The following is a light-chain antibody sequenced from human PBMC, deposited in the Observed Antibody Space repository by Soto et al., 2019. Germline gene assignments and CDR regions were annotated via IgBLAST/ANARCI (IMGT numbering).Light chain of an antibody. CDR2: GAS. CDR1: QSVSSSY. J-gene: IGKJ2*01. Sequence: EIVMTQSPGTLSLSPGERATLSCRASQSVSSSYLAWYQQKPGQAPRLLIYGASSRATGIPDGFSGSGSGTDFTLTISRLEPEDFAVYYCQQYGSAYTFGQGTKLEIK. CDR3: QQYGSAYT. V-gene: IGKV3-20*01.